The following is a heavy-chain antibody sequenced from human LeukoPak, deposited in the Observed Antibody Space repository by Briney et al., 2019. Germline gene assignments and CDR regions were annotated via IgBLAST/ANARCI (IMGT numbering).Heavy chain of an antibody. Sequence: AGGSLRLSCAASGFTFSDYYMSWIRQAPGKGLEWVSYISSSGSTIYYADSVKGRFTISKDNAKNSLYLQMNSLRAEDTAVYYCAGDGYSSSWYLIDYWGQGTLVTVSS. CDR1: GFTFSDYY. J-gene: IGHJ4*02. CDR3: AGDGYSSSWYLIDY. V-gene: IGHV3-11*01. CDR2: ISSSGSTI. D-gene: IGHD6-13*01.